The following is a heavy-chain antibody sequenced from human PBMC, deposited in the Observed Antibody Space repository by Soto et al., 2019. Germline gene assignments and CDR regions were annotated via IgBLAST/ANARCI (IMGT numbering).Heavy chain of an antibody. Sequence: GASVKVSCKASGYIFAGYYMHWVRQAPGQGLEWMGWINPNSGDTKYAQKFQGRVTISADSSRNQFSLKLASVTAADTGLYFCTRQTTGGYPPQEFDHWGQGALVTVSS. CDR3: TRQTTGGYPPQEFDH. D-gene: IGHD2-15*01. V-gene: IGHV1-2*02. CDR2: INPNSGDT. CDR1: GYIFAGYY. J-gene: IGHJ4*02.